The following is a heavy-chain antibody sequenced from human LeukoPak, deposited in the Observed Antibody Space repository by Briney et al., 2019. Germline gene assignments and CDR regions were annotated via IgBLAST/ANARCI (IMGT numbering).Heavy chain of an antibody. CDR1: GLTFADYV. Sequence: QTGGSLRLSCTASGLTFADYVMSWFRQAPGKGLEWVGFIRSKAYGGTTDYAASVKGRFTISRDDSKSIAYLQMNSLKTEDTAVYYCTRDRDRPSYWGQGTLVTVSS. J-gene: IGHJ4*02. CDR3: TRDRDRPSY. D-gene: IGHD3-10*01. V-gene: IGHV3-49*03. CDR2: IRSKAYGGTT.